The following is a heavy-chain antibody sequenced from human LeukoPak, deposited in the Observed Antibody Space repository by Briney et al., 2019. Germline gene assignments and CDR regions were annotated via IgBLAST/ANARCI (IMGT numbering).Heavy chain of an antibody. Sequence: GGSLRLSCAASGFTFSSYSMNWVRQAPGKGLEWVSSISSSSSYIYYADSVKGRFTISRDNAKNSLYLQMNSLRAEDTAVYCCARSPRNIVVVPAAPDYWGQGTLVTVSS. D-gene: IGHD2-2*01. V-gene: IGHV3-21*01. CDR2: ISSSSSYI. CDR1: GFTFSSYS. J-gene: IGHJ4*02. CDR3: ARSPRNIVVVPAAPDY.